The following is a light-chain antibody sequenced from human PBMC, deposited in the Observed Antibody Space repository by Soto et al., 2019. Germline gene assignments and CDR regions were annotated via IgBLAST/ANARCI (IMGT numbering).Light chain of an antibody. CDR1: NSDVGGYDF. Sequence: QSALTQPASVSGSPGQSITIPCTGTNSDVGGYDFVSWYQHHPGKAPKLIIYEVSTRPSGVSNRFSGSKSGNTASLTISGLQAEDEADYYCSSYTSDWGVFGTGTKLTVL. V-gene: IGLV2-14*01. CDR2: EVS. CDR3: SSYTSDWGV. J-gene: IGLJ1*01.